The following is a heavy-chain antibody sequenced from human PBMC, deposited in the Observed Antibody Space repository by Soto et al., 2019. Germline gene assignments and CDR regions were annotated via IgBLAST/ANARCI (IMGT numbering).Heavy chain of an antibody. CDR1: GGSFSGYY. CDR2: INHSGST. CDR3: ARGRAEVATYYYYYYYMDV. D-gene: IGHD5-12*01. V-gene: IGHV4-34*01. Sequence: QVQLQQWGAGLLKPSETLSLTCAVYGGSFSGYYWSWIRQPPGKGLEWIGEINHSGSTNYNPSLKSRVTISVDTSKNQFSLKLSSVTAADTAVYYCARGRAEVATYYYYYYYMDVWGKGTTVTVSS. J-gene: IGHJ6*03.